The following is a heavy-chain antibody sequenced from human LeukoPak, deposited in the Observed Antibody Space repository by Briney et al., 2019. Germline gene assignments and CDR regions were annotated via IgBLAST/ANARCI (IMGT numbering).Heavy chain of an antibody. Sequence: GGSLRLSCAASGFTFTNYAMHWVRQAPGKGLEWVAVISYDETNKYYEDSVKGRFTISRDSSKNTLYLQMNSLRPEDTAVYYCAKSIAVAGLAGGRTFDYWGQGTLVTVSS. V-gene: IGHV3-30*04. CDR1: GFTFTNYA. CDR3: AKSIAVAGLAGGRTFDY. J-gene: IGHJ4*02. D-gene: IGHD6-19*01. CDR2: ISYDETNK.